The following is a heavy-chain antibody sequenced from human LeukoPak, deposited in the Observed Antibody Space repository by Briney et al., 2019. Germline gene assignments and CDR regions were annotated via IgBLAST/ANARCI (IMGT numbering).Heavy chain of an antibody. CDR3: ARESQVDILTGYYMGYFDY. D-gene: IGHD3-9*01. V-gene: IGHV1-69*13. CDR1: GGTFSSYA. Sequence: GASVKVSCKASGGTFSSYAISWVRQAPGQGLEWMGGIIPIFGTANYAQKFQGRVTITADESTSTAYMELSSLRSEDTAVYYCARESQVDILTGYYMGYFDYWGQGTLVTVSS. CDR2: IIPIFGTA. J-gene: IGHJ4*02.